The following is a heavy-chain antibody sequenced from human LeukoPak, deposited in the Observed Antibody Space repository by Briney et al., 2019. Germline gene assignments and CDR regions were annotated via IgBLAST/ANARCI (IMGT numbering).Heavy chain of an antibody. CDR2: IYYSGST. D-gene: IGHD2-15*01. CDR1: GGSISSRSYY. J-gene: IGHJ6*03. V-gene: IGHV4-39*01. CDR3: ASFYCSGGSCYQYYYYYMDV. Sequence: SETLSLTCTVSGGSISSRSYYWGWIRQPPGKGLEWIGIIYYSGSTYSNPSLRSRVTISVDTSKNQFSLKLSSVTAADTAVYYCASFYCSGGSCYQYYYYYMDVWGKGTTVTISS.